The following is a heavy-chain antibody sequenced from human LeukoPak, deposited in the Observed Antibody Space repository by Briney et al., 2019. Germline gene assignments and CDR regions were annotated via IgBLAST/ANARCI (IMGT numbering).Heavy chain of an antibody. CDR3: ARDLGDYERLAARGDAFDI. CDR1: GFSISSGGYS. V-gene: IGHV4-30-4*07. J-gene: IGHJ3*02. Sequence: SQTLSLTCAASGFSISSGGYSWSWIRQPPGKGLEWIGYIYDSRSTYYKPSLKSRVTISVDTSKNQLSLKLSSVTAADTAVYYCARDLGDYERLAARGDAFDIWGQETMVTVSS. CDR2: IYDSRST. D-gene: IGHD4-17*01.